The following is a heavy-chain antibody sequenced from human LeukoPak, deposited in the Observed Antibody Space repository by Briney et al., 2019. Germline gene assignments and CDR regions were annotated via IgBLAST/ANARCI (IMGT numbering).Heavy chain of an antibody. CDR1: GGSISSYY. D-gene: IGHD1-7*01. Sequence: PSETLSLTCTVSGGSISSYYWSWIRQPPGKGLEWIGYIYYSGSTYYNPSLKGRVTISVDTSKNQFSLKLSSVTAADTAVYYCARLAREAPINWNYVSYYYYMDVWGKGTTVTVSS. CDR2: IYYSGST. J-gene: IGHJ6*03. V-gene: IGHV4-59*01. CDR3: ARLAREAPINWNYVSYYYYMDV.